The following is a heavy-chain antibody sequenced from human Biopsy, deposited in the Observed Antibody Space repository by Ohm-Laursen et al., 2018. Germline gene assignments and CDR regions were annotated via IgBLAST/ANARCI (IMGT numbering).Heavy chain of an antibody. D-gene: IGHD4-11*01. CDR2: IKRDGTTT. CDR1: GFTFSNYY. J-gene: IGHJ4*02. Sequence: GSRRLSCSASGFTFSNYYMHWVRQAPGKGLLWVSRIKRDGTTTDYAESVKGRFTISRDNAKNTLYLQMNSLRAEDTAVYYCARGGFFAYSTFDYWGQGALVTVSS. CDR3: ARGGFFAYSTFDY. V-gene: IGHV3-74*01.